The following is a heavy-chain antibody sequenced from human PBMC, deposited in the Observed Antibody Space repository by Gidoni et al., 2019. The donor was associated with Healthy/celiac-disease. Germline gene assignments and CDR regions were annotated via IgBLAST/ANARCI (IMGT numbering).Heavy chain of an antibody. CDR1: GGSISSYY. CDR3: ARGELPYYFDY. V-gene: IGHV4-59*01. CDR2: IYYSGST. Sequence: QVQLQESGPGLVKPSETLSLTCTASGGSISSYYWTWIRQPPGKGLEWIGYIYYSGSTNYNPSLKSRVTISVDTSKNQFSLKLSSVTAADTAVYYCARGELPYYFDYWGQGTLVTVSS. D-gene: IGHD1-7*01. J-gene: IGHJ4*02.